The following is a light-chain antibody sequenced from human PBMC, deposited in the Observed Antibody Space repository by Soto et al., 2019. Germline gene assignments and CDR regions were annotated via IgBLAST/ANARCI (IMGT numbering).Light chain of an antibody. Sequence: QSALTQPPSVSGSPGQSVTISCTGTSSDVGSYNRVSWYQQPPGTAPKLMIYDVTKRPSGVPDRISGSESGNTASLTISGLQAEDEADYYCCSYAGSYSWVFGGGTKLTVL. J-gene: IGLJ2*01. V-gene: IGLV2-18*02. CDR1: SSDVGSYNR. CDR2: DVT. CDR3: CSYAGSYSWV.